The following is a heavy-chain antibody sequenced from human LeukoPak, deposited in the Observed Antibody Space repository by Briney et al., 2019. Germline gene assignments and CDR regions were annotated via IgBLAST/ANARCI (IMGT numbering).Heavy chain of an antibody. CDR2: ISSSGSTI. V-gene: IGHV3-11*04. J-gene: IGHJ3*02. CDR1: GFTFSDYY. D-gene: IGHD4-17*01. CDR3: ARMTTVTTEGI. Sequence: GGSLRLSCAASGFTFSDYYMSWIRQAPGKGLEWVSYISSSGSTIYYADSVKGRSTSSRDNAKNILYLQMNNLRAEDTAVYYCARMTTVTTEGIWGQGTMVTVSS.